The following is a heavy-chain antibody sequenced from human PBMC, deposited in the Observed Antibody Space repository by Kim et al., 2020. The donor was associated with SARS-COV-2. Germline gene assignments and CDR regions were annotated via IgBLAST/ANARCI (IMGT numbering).Heavy chain of an antibody. CDR3: ARGPAYYDILTGYYNVGFWFDP. D-gene: IGHD3-9*01. CDR2: INHSGST. Sequence: SETLSLTCAVYGGSFSGYYWSWIRQPPGKGLEWIGEINHSGSTNYNPSLKSRVTISVDTSKNHFSLKLSSVTAADTAVYYCARGPAYYDILTGYYNVGFWFDPWGQGTLVTVSS. J-gene: IGHJ5*02. V-gene: IGHV4-34*01. CDR1: GGSFSGYY.